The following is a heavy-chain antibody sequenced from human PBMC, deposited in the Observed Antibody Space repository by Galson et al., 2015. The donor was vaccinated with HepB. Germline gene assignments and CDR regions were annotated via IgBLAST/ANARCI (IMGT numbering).Heavy chain of an antibody. J-gene: IGHJ5*02. D-gene: IGHD3-10*01. Sequence: SETLSLTCAVYGGSFSDYYWSWIRQPPGKGLEWIGEINHTGSTNYNPSLRSRVTISVDTSRNHFSLKLSSVTAADTAVYYCARVGPFNRGADDSGSYWYLTGWFDPWGQGTLVTVSS. CDR1: GGSFSDYY. CDR2: INHTGST. CDR3: ARVGPFNRGADDSGSYWYLTGWFDP. V-gene: IGHV4-34*01.